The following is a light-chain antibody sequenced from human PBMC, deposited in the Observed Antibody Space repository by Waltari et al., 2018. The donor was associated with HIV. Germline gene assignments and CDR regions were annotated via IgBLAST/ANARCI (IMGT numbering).Light chain of an antibody. CDR1: SSDVGGYNY. J-gene: IGLJ2*01. V-gene: IGLV2-11*01. Sequence: QSVLTQPRSVSGSPGQSVPISCTGTSSDVGGYNYVSWYQQHPGKAPKVMIYDVSKRPSGVPDRFSGSKSGNTASLTISGLQAADEADYYCCSYAGSYLVVFGGGTKLTVL. CDR2: DVS. CDR3: CSYAGSYLVV.